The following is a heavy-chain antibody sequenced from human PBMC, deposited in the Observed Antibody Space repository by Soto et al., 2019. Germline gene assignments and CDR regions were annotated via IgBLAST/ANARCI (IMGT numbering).Heavy chain of an antibody. CDR2: ISWNSGSI. Sequence: PGGSLRLSCAASGFTFDDYAMHWVRQAPGKGLEWVSGISWNSGSIGYADSVKGRFTISRDNAKNSLYLQMNSLRAEDTALYYCAKAIGFYTFDIWGQGTMVTVSS. V-gene: IGHV3-9*01. CDR1: GFTFDDYA. CDR3: AKAIGFYTFDI. J-gene: IGHJ3*02. D-gene: IGHD2-2*02.